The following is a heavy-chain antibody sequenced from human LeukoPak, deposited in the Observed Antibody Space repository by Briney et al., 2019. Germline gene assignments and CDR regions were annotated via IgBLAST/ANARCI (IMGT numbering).Heavy chain of an antibody. D-gene: IGHD3-9*01. CDR3: AKDSSILSGYHSHFDY. CDR1: GFTFGNYA. CDR2: VSGSGDTT. Sequence: GGSLRLSCGATGFTFGNYAMNWVRQAPGKGLEWVAVVSGSGDTTNYADSVKGRFTISRDNSKNTVYLQMNSLRVDDTAFYYCAKDSSILSGYHSHFDYWGQGTMVTVSS. J-gene: IGHJ4*02. V-gene: IGHV3-23*01.